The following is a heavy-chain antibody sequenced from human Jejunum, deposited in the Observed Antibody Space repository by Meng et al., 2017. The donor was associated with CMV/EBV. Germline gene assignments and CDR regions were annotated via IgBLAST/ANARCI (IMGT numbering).Heavy chain of an antibody. J-gene: IGHJ6*02. V-gene: IGHV3-74*01. D-gene: IGHD3-9*01. CDR2: INSDGSNT. CDR1: GFTFSDFW. CDR3: ARATISSLSGMDV. Sequence: SGFTFSDFWMHWVRQAPGKGLVWVSRINSDGSNTIYADSVKGQFTISRDNAKNTLYLQMNSLRAEDTAEYYCARATISSLSGMDVWGQGTTVTVSS.